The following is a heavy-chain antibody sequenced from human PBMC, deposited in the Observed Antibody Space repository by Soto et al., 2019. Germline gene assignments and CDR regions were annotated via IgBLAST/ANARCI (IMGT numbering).Heavy chain of an antibody. D-gene: IGHD3-10*01. V-gene: IGHV1-69*01. CDR2: IIPIFGTA. Sequence: QVQLVQSGAEVKKPGSSVKVSCKASGGTFSSYAISWVRQAPGQGLEWMGGIIPIFGTANYAQKFQGRVTITADESTSTAYRELSSLRSEDTAVYYCARDRATEAWSLNGMDVWGQGTTVTVSS. J-gene: IGHJ6*02. CDR1: GGTFSSYA. CDR3: ARDRATEAWSLNGMDV.